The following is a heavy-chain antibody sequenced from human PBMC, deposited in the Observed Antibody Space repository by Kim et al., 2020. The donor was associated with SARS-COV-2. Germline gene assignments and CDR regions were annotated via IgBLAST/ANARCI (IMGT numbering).Heavy chain of an antibody. CDR2: IIPILGIA. CDR3: ARERSGAATLPRIDAFDI. Sequence: SVKVSCKASGGTFSSYAISWVRQAPGQGLEWMGRIIPILGIANYAQKFQGRVTITADKSTSTAYMELSSLRSEDTAVYYCARERSGAATLPRIDAFDIWGQGTMVTVSS. V-gene: IGHV1-69*04. D-gene: IGHD1-26*01. CDR1: GGTFSSYA. J-gene: IGHJ3*02.